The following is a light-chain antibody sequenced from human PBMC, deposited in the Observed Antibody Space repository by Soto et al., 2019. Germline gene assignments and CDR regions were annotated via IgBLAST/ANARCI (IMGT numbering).Light chain of an antibody. V-gene: IGKV3-15*01. CDR1: QSVSSN. CDR3: QQYNNWPPLT. J-gene: IGKJ4*01. Sequence: EIVMTQSPATLSVSPGERATLSCRASQSVSSNLAWYQQKPGQAPRLLIYGASTRATGIPARFSGSGSGTEFTLPISSLQSEDFAVYYCQQYNNWPPLTFGGGTKVEIE. CDR2: GAS.